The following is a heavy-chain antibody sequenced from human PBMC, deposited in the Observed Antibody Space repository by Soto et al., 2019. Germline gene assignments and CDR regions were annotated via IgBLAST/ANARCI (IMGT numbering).Heavy chain of an antibody. V-gene: IGHV5-51*01. J-gene: IGHJ5*02. CDR1: GYSFTSYW. CDR2: IYPGDSDT. CDR3: ARGYCTTTICDPWFDP. Sequence: GESLKISCTGVGYSFTSYWIGWVRQMPGKGPEWMGIIYPGDSDTRYSPSFQGQVTISADKSITTAYLQWSSLKASDTAMYYCARGYCTTTICDPWFDPWGQGTLVTVSS. D-gene: IGHD2-2*01.